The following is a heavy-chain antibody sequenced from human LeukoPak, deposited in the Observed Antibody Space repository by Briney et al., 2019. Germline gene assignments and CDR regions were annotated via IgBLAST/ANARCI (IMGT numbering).Heavy chain of an antibody. D-gene: IGHD2-2*01. CDR2: IIPIFGIA. V-gene: IGHV1-69*13. CDR1: GGTFSSYA. CDR3: ARGRIVVVPAAMSWFDP. J-gene: IGHJ5*02. Sequence: ASVKVSCKASGGTFSSYAISWVRQAPGQGLEWMGGIIPIFGIANYAQKFQGRVTITGDESTSTAYMELSSLRSEDTAVYYCARGRIVVVPAAMSWFDPWGQGTLVTVSS.